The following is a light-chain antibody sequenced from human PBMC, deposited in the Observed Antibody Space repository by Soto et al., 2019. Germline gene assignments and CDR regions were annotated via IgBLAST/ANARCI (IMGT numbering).Light chain of an antibody. CDR1: QSISTH. CDR2: GAS. Sequence: DIQMTQSPSSLSGSVGDRVTITCRASQSISTHLNWYQQKPGKAPNLLIYGASSLHVGVASRFSASRSGTDFTLTISNLQPEDFATYHCQQSYSTPRTFGQGTKLEIK. CDR3: QQSYSTPRT. V-gene: IGKV1-39*01. J-gene: IGKJ2*01.